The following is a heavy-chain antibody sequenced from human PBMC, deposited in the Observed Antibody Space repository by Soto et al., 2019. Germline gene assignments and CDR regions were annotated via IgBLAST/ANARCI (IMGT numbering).Heavy chain of an antibody. D-gene: IGHD6-13*01. Sequence: PGESLKISCKGSGYSFTSYWISWVRQMPGKGLEWMGRIDPSDSYTNYSPSFQGHVTISADKSISTAYLQWSSLKASDTAMYYCASRSIAAAGTYYYYGMDVWGQGTTVTVAS. J-gene: IGHJ6*02. CDR1: GYSFTSYW. V-gene: IGHV5-10-1*01. CDR3: ASRSIAAAGTYYYYGMDV. CDR2: IDPSDSYT.